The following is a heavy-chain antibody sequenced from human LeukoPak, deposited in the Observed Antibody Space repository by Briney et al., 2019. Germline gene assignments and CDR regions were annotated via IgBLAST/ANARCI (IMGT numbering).Heavy chain of an antibody. CDR2: IYTSGST. V-gene: IGHV4-61*02. CDR3: ARDVYGGNSQHYFDY. D-gene: IGHD4-23*01. CDR1: GASITTNTYF. Sequence: ASQTLSLTCAVSGASITTNTYFWSWIRQPAGKGLEWIGRIYTSGSTNYNPSLKSRVTISVDTSKNQFSLKLSSVTAADTAVYYCARDVYGGNSQHYFDYWGQGTLVTVSS. J-gene: IGHJ4*02.